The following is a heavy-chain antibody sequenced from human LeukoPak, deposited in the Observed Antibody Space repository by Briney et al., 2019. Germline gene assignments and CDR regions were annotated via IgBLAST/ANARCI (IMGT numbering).Heavy chain of an antibody. Sequence: PGGSLRLSCAASGFPFDYYAMNWVRQAPGKGLEWVSATGARGHSTYYADSVKGRFTISRDNSKTTLYLQMNSLRAEDTAVYYCARGLSTVTDALDIWGQGTMVTVSS. J-gene: IGHJ3*02. CDR1: GFPFDYYA. CDR3: ARGLSTVTDALDI. V-gene: IGHV3-23*01. D-gene: IGHD2-2*01. CDR2: TGARGHST.